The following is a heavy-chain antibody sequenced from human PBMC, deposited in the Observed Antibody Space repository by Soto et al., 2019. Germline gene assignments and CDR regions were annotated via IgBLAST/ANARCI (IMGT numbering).Heavy chain of an antibody. D-gene: IGHD1-1*01. CDR1: GGPVRSPDW. CDR2: VHISGHS. V-gene: IGHV4-4*02. CDR3: ARVRQGCSANNCYFDP. Sequence: SETLSLTCTLSGGPVRSPDWWNWVRQSPDKGLEWIAEVHISGHSNYNPSLRRRVSVSIDSSKNQFYLNLNSVTAAETAIYYCARVRQGCSANNCYFDPWGQGTQVTV. J-gene: IGHJ5*01.